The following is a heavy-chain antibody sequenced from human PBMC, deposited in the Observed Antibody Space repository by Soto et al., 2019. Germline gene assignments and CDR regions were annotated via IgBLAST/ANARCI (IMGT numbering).Heavy chain of an antibody. CDR3: ARDGYYDSGSYGMDV. J-gene: IGHJ6*02. CDR2: ISDYNGNT. V-gene: IGHV1-18*01. CDR1: GYTFNNYG. Sequence: QVQLVQSGAEVKKPGASVKVSCKTSGYTFNNYGISWVRQAPGQGLEWMGWISDYNGNTNYAQKFRGRVTMTTDTSTKTVYMVLTSLRSDDTAVYYGARDGYYDSGSYGMDVWGRGTTVTVSS. D-gene: IGHD3-10*01.